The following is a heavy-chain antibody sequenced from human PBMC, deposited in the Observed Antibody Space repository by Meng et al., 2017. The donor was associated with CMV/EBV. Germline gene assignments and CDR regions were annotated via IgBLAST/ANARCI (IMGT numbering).Heavy chain of an antibody. Sequence: QFRETGPGRLTPSDPPSLAFIFVGAPSKISTWNWVRPPAGQGLVWIGLIQVIGHTVYNPSLKSRVTVSLDASKSQFSLTLHSVTAADTATYYCAGSRPGGGACDYWGQGILVTVSS. V-gene: IGHV4-4*07. D-gene: IGHD3-16*01. J-gene: IGHJ4*02. CDR1: GAPSKIST. CDR3: AGSRPGGGACDY. CDR2: IQVIGHT.